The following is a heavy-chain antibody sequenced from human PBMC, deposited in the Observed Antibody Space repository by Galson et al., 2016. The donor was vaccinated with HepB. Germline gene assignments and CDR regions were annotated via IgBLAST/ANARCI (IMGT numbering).Heavy chain of an antibody. J-gene: IGHJ4*02. D-gene: IGHD4-11*01. CDR3: AREAAPGDDYSLAY. CDR2: ISPNSGGT. V-gene: IGHV1-2*02. Sequence: SVKVSCKASKYTFTVYYIHWVRQAPGQGLEWMGWISPNSGGTNYAQKFQGRVAMTRGTSITTAYMELSSLRSDDTAVYYCAREAAPGDDYSLAYWGQGTLVTGSS. CDR1: KYTFTVYY.